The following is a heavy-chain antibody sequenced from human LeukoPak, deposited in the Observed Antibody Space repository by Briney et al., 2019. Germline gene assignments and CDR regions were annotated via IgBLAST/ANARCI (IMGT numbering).Heavy chain of an antibody. J-gene: IGHJ4*02. V-gene: IGHV1-46*01. D-gene: IGHD6-13*01. CDR1: GYTFTGYY. CDR2: INPSGGST. Sequence: ASVKVSCKASGYTFTGYYMHWVRQAPGQGLEWMGWINPSGGSTSYAQKFQGRVTMTRDMSTSTVYMELSSLRSEDTAVYYCARGVPRYCRSPGRAAAGICGVYWGQGTLVTVSS. CDR3: ARGVPRYCRSPGRAAAGICGVY.